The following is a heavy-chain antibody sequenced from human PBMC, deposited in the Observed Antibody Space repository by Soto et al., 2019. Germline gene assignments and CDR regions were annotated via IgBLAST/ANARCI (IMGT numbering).Heavy chain of an antibody. CDR2: LYIADGT. CDR1: GFTVNGKKY. D-gene: IGHD2-15*01. J-gene: IGHJ3*02. CDR3: ATWLLREHAFDI. V-gene: IGHV3-53*01. Sequence: PVGSLRLSCAASGFTVNGKKYITWVRQAPGKGLEWVSALYIADGTFYADSVKGRFTVSIDSSKNTVYLQMNNLCPEDTAVYYCATWLLREHAFDIWGLGTMVTVSS.